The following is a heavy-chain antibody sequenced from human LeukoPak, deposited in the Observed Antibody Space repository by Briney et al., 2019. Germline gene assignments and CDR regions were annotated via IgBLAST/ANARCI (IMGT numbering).Heavy chain of an antibody. CDR1: GFTVSSNY. CDR2: IYSGGST. V-gene: IGHV3-66*01. CDR3: ARALIAAAGLYYFDY. J-gene: IGHJ4*02. Sequence: GGSLRLSCAASGFTVSSNYMSWVRQAPGKGLEWVSVIYSGGSTYYADSVKGRFTISRDNSKNTLYLQMNSLRAVDTAVYYCARALIAAAGLYYFDYWGQGTLVTVSS. D-gene: IGHD6-13*01.